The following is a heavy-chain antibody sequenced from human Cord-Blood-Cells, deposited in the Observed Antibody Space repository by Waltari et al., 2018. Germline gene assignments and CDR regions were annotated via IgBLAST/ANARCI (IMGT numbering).Heavy chain of an antibody. CDR1: GFSLSTSGVG. J-gene: IGHJ3*02. V-gene: IGHV2-5*02. CDR3: AHRSITIFGVVSDAFDI. Sequence: QITLKESGPTLVKPTQTLTLTCTLSGFSLSTSGVGVGWIRQPPGKALEWLALIYWDDDKRYSPSLKSRLTITKDTSKNQVVLTMTNMDPVDTATYYCAHRSITIFGVVSDAFDIWGQGTMVTVSS. D-gene: IGHD3-3*01. CDR2: IYWDDDK.